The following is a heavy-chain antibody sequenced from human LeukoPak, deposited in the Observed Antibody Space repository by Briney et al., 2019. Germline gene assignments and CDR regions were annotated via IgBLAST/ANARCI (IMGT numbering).Heavy chain of an antibody. CDR3: ASRKTVNESYYFDY. CDR2: MSYSGST. CDR1: GGYISSSSYF. D-gene: IGHD4-11*01. V-gene: IGHV4-39*07. Sequence: SGTLSLTCTVSGGYISSSSYFWAWIRQPPGKGLECIGSMSYSGSTYYNPSLKSRVTISVDTSKNQFSLKLSSVTAADTAVYYCASRKTVNESYYFDYWGQGTLVTVSS. J-gene: IGHJ4*02.